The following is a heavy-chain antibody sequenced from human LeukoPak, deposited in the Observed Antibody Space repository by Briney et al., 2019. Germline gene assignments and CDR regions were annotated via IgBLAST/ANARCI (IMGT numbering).Heavy chain of an antibody. CDR3: ARDLYQWLPSTRPRDYYYYMDV. Sequence: ASVKVSCKASGYTFTGYYIHWVRQAPEQGREYMGWINPNSGGTNYAQKFQGRVTMTRDTSISTAYMELSRLRSDDTAVYYCARDLYQWLPSTRPRDYYYYMDVWGEGTTVTVSS. CDR2: INPNSGGT. CDR1: GYTFTGYY. J-gene: IGHJ6*03. D-gene: IGHD6-19*01. V-gene: IGHV1-2*02.